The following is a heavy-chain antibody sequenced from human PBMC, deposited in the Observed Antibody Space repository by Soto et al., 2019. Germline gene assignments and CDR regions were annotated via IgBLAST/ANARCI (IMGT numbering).Heavy chain of an antibody. CDR3: ARIRGHANDYGDHWYFDL. CDR1: GFSLSTSGMC. D-gene: IGHD4-17*01. J-gene: IGHJ2*01. Sequence: SGPTLVNPTQTLTLTCTFSGFSLSTSGMCVSWIRQPPGKALEWLARIDWDDDKYYSTSLKTRLTISKDTSKNQVVLTMTNMDPVDTATYYCARIRGHANDYGDHWYFDLWGRGTLVTVSS. V-gene: IGHV2-70*11. CDR2: IDWDDDK.